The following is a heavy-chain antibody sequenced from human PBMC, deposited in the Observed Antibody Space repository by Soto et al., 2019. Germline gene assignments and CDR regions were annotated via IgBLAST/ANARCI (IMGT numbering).Heavy chain of an antibody. CDR2: ISYDGSNK. CDR3: AKTTGNKSPDTAMAPAY. Sequence: QVQLVESGGGVVQPGRSLRLSCAASGFTFSSYGMHWVRQAPGKGLEWVAVISYDGSNKYYADSVKGRFTISRDNSKNTLYLQMNSLRAEDTAVYYCAKTTGNKSPDTAMAPAYWGQGTLVTVSS. D-gene: IGHD5-18*01. CDR1: GFTFSSYG. J-gene: IGHJ4*02. V-gene: IGHV3-30*18.